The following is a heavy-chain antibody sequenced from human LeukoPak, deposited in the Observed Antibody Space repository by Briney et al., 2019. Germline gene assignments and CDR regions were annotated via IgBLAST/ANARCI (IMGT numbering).Heavy chain of an antibody. Sequence: GGSLRLSCAASGFTFSSYNMNWVRQAPGKGLEWVSSITSTGSYTFYADSVKGRFTISRDNAKNTLYLQMNSLRAEDTAVYYCARGPYMDVWGKGTTVTVSS. J-gene: IGHJ6*03. CDR3: ARGPYMDV. CDR1: GFTFSSYN. V-gene: IGHV3-21*01. CDR2: ITSTGSYT.